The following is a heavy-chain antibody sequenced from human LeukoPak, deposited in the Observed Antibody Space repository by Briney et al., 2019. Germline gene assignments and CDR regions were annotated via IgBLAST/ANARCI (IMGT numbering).Heavy chain of an antibody. V-gene: IGHV4-4*09. CDR2: VHTSGST. CDR3: ARPGQSSWWVYFNY. D-gene: IGHD2-15*01. Sequence: SETLSLTCTVSGGSSSGYYWTWIRQPPGKGLEWIGCVHTSGSTDYNPSLKNRVTMSVDVSKNQFSLRLSSVTAADTAVYYCARPGQSSWWVYFNYLGQGTPVTVSS. CDR1: GGSSSGYY. J-gene: IGHJ4*02.